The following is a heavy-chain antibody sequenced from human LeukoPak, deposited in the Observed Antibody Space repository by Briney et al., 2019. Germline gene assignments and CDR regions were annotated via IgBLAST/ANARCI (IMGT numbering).Heavy chain of an antibody. CDR1: GGSISSGDYY. J-gene: IGHJ4*02. CDR2: IYYSGST. D-gene: IGHD5-18*01. Sequence: SETLSLTCTVSGGSISSGDYYWSWIRQPPGKGLEWIGYIYYSGSTYYNPSLKSRVTISVDTSKNQFSLKLSSVTAADTAVYYCARVGLGYGYLDYWGQGTLVTVSS. V-gene: IGHV4-30-4*08. CDR3: ARVGLGYGYLDY.